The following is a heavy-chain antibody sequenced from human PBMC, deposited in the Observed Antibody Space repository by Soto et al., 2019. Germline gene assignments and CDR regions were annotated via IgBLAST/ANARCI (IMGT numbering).Heavy chain of an antibody. V-gene: IGHV3-33*01. CDR3: ARGLNVLISFEYYGMDV. CDR1: GFTFSSYG. Sequence: QVQLLESGGGVVQPGRSLRLSCAASGFTFSSYGMHWVRQAPGKGLEWVSAIWNDGSNKYYADSVKGRFTISRDNSKNTLYLHMNSMRDEDMAVYYCARGLNVLISFEYYGMDVWGQGTTVTVSS. D-gene: IGHD2-8*01. J-gene: IGHJ6*02. CDR2: IWNDGSNK.